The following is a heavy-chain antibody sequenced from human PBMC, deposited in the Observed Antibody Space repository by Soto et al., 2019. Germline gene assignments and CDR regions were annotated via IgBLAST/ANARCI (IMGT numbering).Heavy chain of an antibody. CDR3: ARSYCSSTSFYSVGGY. J-gene: IGHJ4*02. CDR2: INAGNGNT. CDR1: GYTFTSYA. Sequence: QVQLVQSGAEVKKPGASVKVSCKASGYTFTSYAMHCVRQAPGQRLEWMGWINAGNGNTKYSQKFQGRVTITRDTSASTAYMDLSSLRSEDTAVYYCARSYCSSTSFYSVGGYWGQGTLVTVSS. D-gene: IGHD2-2*01. V-gene: IGHV1-3*01.